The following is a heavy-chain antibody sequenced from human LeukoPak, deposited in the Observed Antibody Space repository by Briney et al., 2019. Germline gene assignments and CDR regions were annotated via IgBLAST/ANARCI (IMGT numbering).Heavy chain of an antibody. CDR1: GYTFSGYY. Sequence: ASVKVSCKASGYTFSGYYIHWVRQAPGQGLEWTGIINPSGGSTRYAQKFQGRVTMTRDTSTSTVYMDLSSLSSEDTAVYYCLVRGVDNFDYWGQGTLVTVSS. V-gene: IGHV1-46*01. J-gene: IGHJ4*02. CDR3: LVRGVDNFDY. CDR2: INPSGGST. D-gene: IGHD3-10*01.